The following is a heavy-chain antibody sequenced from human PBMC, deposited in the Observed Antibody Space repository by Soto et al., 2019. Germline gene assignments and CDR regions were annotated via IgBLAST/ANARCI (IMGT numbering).Heavy chain of an antibody. V-gene: IGHV3-30*18. D-gene: IGHD6-13*01. J-gene: IGHJ4*02. CDR1: GFTFSSYG. Sequence: GGSLRLSCAASGFTFSSYGMHWVRQAPGKGLEWVAVISYDGSNKYYADSVKGRFTISRDNSKNTLYLQMNSLRAEDTAVYYCAKASAADTGQGYFDYWGQGTLVTVSS. CDR2: ISYDGSNK. CDR3: AKASAADTGQGYFDY.